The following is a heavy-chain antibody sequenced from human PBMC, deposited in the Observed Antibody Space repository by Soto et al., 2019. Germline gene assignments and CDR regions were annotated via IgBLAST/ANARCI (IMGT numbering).Heavy chain of an antibody. Sequence: LSLTCAVSGGSISSSNWWSWVRQPPGKGLEWIGEIYHSGSTNYNPSLKSRVTISVDKSKNQFSLKLSSVTAADTAVYYCARRPFIVVVVAATDYYYYGMDVWGQGTTVTVSS. V-gene: IGHV4-4*02. CDR3: ARRPFIVVVVAATDYYYYGMDV. D-gene: IGHD2-15*01. CDR2: IYHSGST. CDR1: GGSISSSNW. J-gene: IGHJ6*02.